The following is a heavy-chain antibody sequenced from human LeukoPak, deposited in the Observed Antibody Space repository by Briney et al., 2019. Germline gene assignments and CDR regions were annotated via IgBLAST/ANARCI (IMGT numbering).Heavy chain of an antibody. Sequence: SETLSLTCTVSGGSISSSSYYWGWIRQPSGKGLEWIGSIYYSGSTYYNPSLKSRVTISVDTSKNQFSLKLSSVTAADTAVYYCARHAVGVLRFLEWLPNPFDYWGQGTLVTDSS. CDR3: ARHAVGVLRFLEWLPNPFDY. CDR1: GGSISSSSYY. D-gene: IGHD3-3*01. CDR2: IYYSGST. V-gene: IGHV4-39*01. J-gene: IGHJ4*02.